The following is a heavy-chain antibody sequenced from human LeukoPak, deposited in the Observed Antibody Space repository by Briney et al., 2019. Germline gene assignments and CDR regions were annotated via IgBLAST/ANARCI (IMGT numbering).Heavy chain of an antibody. J-gene: IGHJ4*02. CDR1: GFTFSYYG. V-gene: IGHV3-23*01. D-gene: IGHD1-1*01. Sequence: LPGGSLRLSCAASGFTFSYYGMSWVRQAPGKGLEWVSAISGSGGSPYYADSVKGRFTISRDNSKTALYLQMNSLRAEDTAVYYCARGEGTGNGLGFWGQGTLVTVSS. CDR3: ARGEGTGNGLGF. CDR2: ISGSGGSP.